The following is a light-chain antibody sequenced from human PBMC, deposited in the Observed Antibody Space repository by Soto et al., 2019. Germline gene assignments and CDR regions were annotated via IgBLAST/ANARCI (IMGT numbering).Light chain of an antibody. CDR3: AAWDDSLNGWV. V-gene: IGLV1-44*01. J-gene: IGLJ3*02. Sequence: QSVLTQPPSASGTPGQRVTISCSGSSSNIGSNTVNWYQQLPGTAPKLLIYSNNQRPSGVPDRFSGSKSGTSASLAISGLXXXXXXXXXXAAWDDSLNGWVFGGGTKLTVL. CDR1: SSNIGSNT. CDR2: SNN.